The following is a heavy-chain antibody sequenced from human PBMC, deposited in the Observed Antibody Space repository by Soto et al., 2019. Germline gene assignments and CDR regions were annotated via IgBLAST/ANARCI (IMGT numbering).Heavy chain of an antibody. CDR2: ISFDGSNK. Sequence: QVQLVESGGGVVQPGTSLRLSCAASGFNFSDHGMRWVRQAPGKGLEWVTVISFDGSNKYYTGSVKGRFTISRDNSKNTVYLQMNSLRVEDTAVYYCANAGYLGYASIKAYWGQGTLVTVSS. J-gene: IGHJ4*02. V-gene: IGHV3-30*18. D-gene: IGHD6-13*01. CDR1: GFNFSDHG. CDR3: ANAGYLGYASIKAY.